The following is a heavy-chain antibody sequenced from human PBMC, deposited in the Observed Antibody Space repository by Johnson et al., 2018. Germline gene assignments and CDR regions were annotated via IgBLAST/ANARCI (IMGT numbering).Heavy chain of an antibody. D-gene: IGHD3-10*01. CDR3: STPLLALERAGALDI. CDR1: GFTVSSKY. J-gene: IGHJ3*02. CDR2: IYSDYRT. V-gene: IGHV3-53*01. Sequence: VQLVESGGGLIQPGGSLRLSCAASGFTVSSKYMSWVRQAPGKGLEWVAAIYSDYRTYYADSVKGRFTISRDNSQNMLFLQMNSLRAEDTAGYYCSTPLLALERAGALDIRGQGTMVTVSS.